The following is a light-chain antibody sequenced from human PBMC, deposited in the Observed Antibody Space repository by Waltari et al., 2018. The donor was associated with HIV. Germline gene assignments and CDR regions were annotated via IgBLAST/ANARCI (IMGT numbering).Light chain of an antibody. V-gene: IGLV3-1*01. J-gene: IGLJ2*01. CDR3: QAWDSSTVV. Sequence: SYELTQPPSVSVSPGQTASITCSGDKLGDKYACWYQPRPGQSPVLVIYQDTKWPSGIPERFSGSNSGNTATLTISGTQAIDEADYYCQAWDSSTVVFGGGTKLTVL. CDR1: KLGDKY. CDR2: QDT.